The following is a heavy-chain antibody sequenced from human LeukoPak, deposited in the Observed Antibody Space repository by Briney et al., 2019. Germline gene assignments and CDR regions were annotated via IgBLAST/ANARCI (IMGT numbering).Heavy chain of an antibody. J-gene: IGHJ3*02. CDR3: AKVDYYDSSAYYYTPKGVAFDI. CDR2: INPSGGST. V-gene: IGHV1-46*01. D-gene: IGHD3-22*01. CDR1: GYTFTSYY. Sequence: ASVKVSCKASGYTFTSYYMHWVRQAPGQGLEWMGIINPSGGSTSYAQKFQGRVTMTRDTSTSTVYMELNSLRAEDTAVYYCAKVDYYDSSAYYYTPKGVAFDIWGQGTMVTVPS.